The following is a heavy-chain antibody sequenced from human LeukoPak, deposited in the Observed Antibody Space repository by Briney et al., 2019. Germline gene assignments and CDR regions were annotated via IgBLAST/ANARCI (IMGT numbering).Heavy chain of an antibody. CDR3: AKTPVALPPYNWFDP. CDR2: ISGSGGST. J-gene: IGHJ5*02. V-gene: IGHV3-23*01. CDR1: GFTFSSYW. Sequence: GGSLRLSCAASGFTFSSYWMSWARQAPGKGLEWVSAISGSGGSTYYADSVKGRFTISRDNSKNTLYLQMNSLRAEDTAVYYCAKTPVALPPYNWFDPWGQGTLVTVSS. D-gene: IGHD2-15*01.